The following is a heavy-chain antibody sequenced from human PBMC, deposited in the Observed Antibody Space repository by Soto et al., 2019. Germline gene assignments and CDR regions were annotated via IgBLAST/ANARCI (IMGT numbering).Heavy chain of an antibody. Sequence: GGSLRLSCAASGFTFSSYAMSWVRQAPGKGLEWVSAISATGGSAFYADSVKGRFTISRDNSKNTVFLQIDSLVTEDTAVYYCAKGTTAVYCFDLWGQETLVTVSS. CDR3: AKGTTAVYCFDL. V-gene: IGHV3-23*01. J-gene: IGHJ4*02. CDR1: GFTFSSYA. D-gene: IGHD2-15*01. CDR2: ISATGGSA.